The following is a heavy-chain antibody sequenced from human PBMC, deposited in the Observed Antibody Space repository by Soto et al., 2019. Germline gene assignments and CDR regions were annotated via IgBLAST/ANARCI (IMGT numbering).Heavy chain of an antibody. Sequence: GGSLRLSCAASGFTFSSYGMHWVRQAPGKGLEWVAVIWYDGSNKYYADSVKGRFTISRDNSKNTLYLQMNSLRAEDTAVYYCARDPPIAVATNDLSAFDIWGQGTMVTVSS. CDR1: GFTFSSYG. J-gene: IGHJ3*02. CDR2: IWYDGSNK. CDR3: ARDPPIAVATNDLSAFDI. D-gene: IGHD6-19*01. V-gene: IGHV3-33*01.